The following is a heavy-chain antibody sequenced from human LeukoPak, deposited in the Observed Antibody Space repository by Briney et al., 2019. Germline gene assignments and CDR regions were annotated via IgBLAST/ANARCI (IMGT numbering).Heavy chain of an antibody. D-gene: IGHD2-2*01. CDR3: ARGSLVVVPAAKYYFDY. CDR1: GGSFSGYY. V-gene: IGHV4-34*01. CDR2: INHSGST. J-gene: IGHJ4*02. Sequence: NPSETLSLTCAVYGGSFSGYYWSWIRQPPGKGLEWIGEINHSGSTNYNPSLKSRVTISVDTSKNQFSLKLSSVTAADTAVYYCARGSLVVVPAAKYYFDYWGQGTLVTVSS.